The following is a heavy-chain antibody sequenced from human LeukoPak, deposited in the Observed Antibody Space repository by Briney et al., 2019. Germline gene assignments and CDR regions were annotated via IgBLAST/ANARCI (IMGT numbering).Heavy chain of an antibody. CDR2: ISGSGGST. V-gene: IGHV3-23*01. CDR1: GFTFSSYS. Sequence: PGGSLRLSCAASGFTFSSYSMSWVRQAPGKGLEWVSAISGSGGSTYYADSVKGRFTISRDNSKNTLYLQMNSLRAEDTAVYYCAKDQEMATIARAFDIWGQGTMVTVSS. J-gene: IGHJ3*02. D-gene: IGHD5-24*01. CDR3: AKDQEMATIARAFDI.